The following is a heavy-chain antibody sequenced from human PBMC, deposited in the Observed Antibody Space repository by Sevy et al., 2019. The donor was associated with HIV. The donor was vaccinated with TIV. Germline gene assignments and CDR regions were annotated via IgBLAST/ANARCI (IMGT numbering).Heavy chain of an antibody. D-gene: IGHD5-18*01. Sequence: GESLKISCAASGFTFSVYWMSWVRQAPGKGLEWVATMKEDGSDKDYVDSVKGRFTISRDNAKNSLYLQMNSLRAEDTAGYYCGGEGVGGYSYSLDCWGQGTLVTVS. V-gene: IGHV3-7*01. CDR3: GGEGVGGYSYSLDC. CDR1: GFTFSVYW. CDR2: MKEDGSDK. J-gene: IGHJ4*02.